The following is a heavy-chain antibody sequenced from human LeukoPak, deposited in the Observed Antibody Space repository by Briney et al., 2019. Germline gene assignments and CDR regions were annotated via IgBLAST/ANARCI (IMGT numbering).Heavy chain of an antibody. V-gene: IGHV1-18*01. CDR2: ISAYNGNT. CDR1: GYTFTSYG. CDR3: ARSTKGRGSGWYLYFDY. J-gene: IGHJ4*02. D-gene: IGHD6-19*01. Sequence: ASVKVSCKASGYTFTSYGISWVRQAPGQGLEWMGWISAYNGNTNYAQKLQGRVTMTTDTSTSTAYTELSRLRSDDTAVYYCARSTKGRGSGWYLYFDYWGQGTLVTVSS.